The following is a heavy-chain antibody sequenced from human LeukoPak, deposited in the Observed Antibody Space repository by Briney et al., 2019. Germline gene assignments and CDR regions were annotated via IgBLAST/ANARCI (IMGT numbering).Heavy chain of an antibody. CDR3: ATWGSDFWSGFDH. CDR2: FDPENAEI. D-gene: IGHD3-3*01. Sequence: AVKVSCKLSGSSLHDQRIHLVRQPGTKGLGWMAGFDPENAEIVYAQKFQGRVTMTEDTSTDTDYLELISLTSDDTALYYCATWGSDFWSGFDHWGKGTQVTVSS. CDR1: GSSLHDQR. V-gene: IGHV1-24*01. J-gene: IGHJ4*02.